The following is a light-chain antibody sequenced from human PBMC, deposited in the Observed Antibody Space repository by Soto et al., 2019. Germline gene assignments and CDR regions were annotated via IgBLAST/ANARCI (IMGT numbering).Light chain of an antibody. CDR2: DAS. J-gene: IGKJ4*01. CDR3: QQRGGWPLT. V-gene: IGKV3-11*01. CDR1: QGVGRF. Sequence: EIVLTQSPGTLSLSPGERAALSCRASQGVGRFLAWYQQKPGQAPRLLIYDASNRATGIPARFSGSGSVTDFTLSIDNLEPEDFAVYYCQQRGGWPLTFGGGTKVEIK.